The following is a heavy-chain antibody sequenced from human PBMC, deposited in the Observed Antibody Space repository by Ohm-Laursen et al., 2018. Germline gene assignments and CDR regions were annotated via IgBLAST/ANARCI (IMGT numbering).Heavy chain of an antibody. J-gene: IGHJ4*02. V-gene: IGHV1-18*01. CDR2: ISAYNGNT. CDR1: GYTFTSHG. Sequence: SVKVSCKASGYTFTSHGINWVRQAPGQGLEWMGWISAYNGNTNYAQKLQGRVTMTTDTSTSTAYMELRSLRSDDTAVYYCARDPYNTYYYDSSGYYWGQGTLVTVSS. D-gene: IGHD3-22*01. CDR3: ARDPYNTYYYDSSGYY.